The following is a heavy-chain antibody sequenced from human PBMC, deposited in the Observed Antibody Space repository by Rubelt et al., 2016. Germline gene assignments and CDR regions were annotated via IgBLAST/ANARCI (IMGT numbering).Heavy chain of an antibody. Sequence: QVQLQESGPGLVKPSETLSLTCTVSGGSISSYYWSWIRQPPGKGLEWIGYIYYSGSTNYNPSLKSRVTISVDKSKNQFSLKLSSVTAADTAVYYCARRWLQLKYDAFDIWGQGTMVTVSS. CDR3: ARRWLQLKYDAFDI. CDR2: IYYSGST. V-gene: IGHV4-59*12. CDR1: GGSISSYY. D-gene: IGHD5-24*01. J-gene: IGHJ3*02.